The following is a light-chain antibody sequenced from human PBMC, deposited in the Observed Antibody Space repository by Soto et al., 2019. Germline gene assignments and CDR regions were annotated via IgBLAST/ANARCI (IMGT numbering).Light chain of an antibody. Sequence: QSVLTQPPSVSAAPGQKVTISCSGSSSNIGNNYVYWYQQLPGTAPKLLIYDNNKRPSGIPDRFSGSKSGTSATLGITGLQTGDEADYYCGTWESGLSAAVFGGGTKLTVL. CDR1: SSNIGNNY. CDR3: GTWESGLSAAV. CDR2: DNN. V-gene: IGLV1-51*01. J-gene: IGLJ3*02.